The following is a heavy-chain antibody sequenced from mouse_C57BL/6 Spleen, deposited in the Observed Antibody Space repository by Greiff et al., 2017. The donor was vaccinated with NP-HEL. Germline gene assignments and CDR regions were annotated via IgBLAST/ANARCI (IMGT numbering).Heavy chain of an antibody. Sequence: VQLVESGPGLVAPSQSLSITCTVSGFSLTSYGVDWVRQPPGKGLEWLGVIWGGGSTNYNSALMSRLSISKENSKSQVFLKMNSLQTGDTAMYYCAKHQGYYYGSSYDYYAMDDWGQGTSVTVSS. CDR2: IWGGGST. J-gene: IGHJ4*01. CDR1: GFSLTSYG. V-gene: IGHV2-9*01. D-gene: IGHD1-1*01. CDR3: AKHQGYYYGSSYDYYAMDD.